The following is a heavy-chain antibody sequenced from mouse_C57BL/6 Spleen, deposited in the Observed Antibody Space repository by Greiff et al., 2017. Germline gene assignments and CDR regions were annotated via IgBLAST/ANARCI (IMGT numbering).Heavy chain of an antibody. CDR2: ISDGGSYT. V-gene: IGHV5-4*03. J-gene: IGHJ3*01. CDR3: ARVYYSNSFAY. CDR1: GFTFSSYA. Sequence: EVKLMESGGGLVKPGGSLKLSCAASGFTFSSYAMSWVRQTPEKRLEWVATISDGGSYTYYPDNVKGRFTISRDNAKNNLYLQMSRLKSEDTAMYYCARVYYSNSFAYWGQGTLVTVSA. D-gene: IGHD2-5*01.